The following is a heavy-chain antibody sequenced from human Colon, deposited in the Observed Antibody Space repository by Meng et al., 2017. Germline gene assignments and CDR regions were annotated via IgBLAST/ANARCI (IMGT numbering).Heavy chain of an antibody. CDR2: ISAGNGNT. CDR1: GYTFTRYP. D-gene: IGHD3-10*01. J-gene: IGHJ4*02. V-gene: IGHV1-3*01. CDR3: ARGEEGDT. Sequence: QVQLVQSGAEVKKPGASVKVSCKISGYTFTRYPIHWVRQAPGLRLEWMGLISAGNGNTKYSQKFQGRVTITRDTSASTSYMEFSGLTSEDTAVYYCARGEEGDTWGQGTLVTVSS.